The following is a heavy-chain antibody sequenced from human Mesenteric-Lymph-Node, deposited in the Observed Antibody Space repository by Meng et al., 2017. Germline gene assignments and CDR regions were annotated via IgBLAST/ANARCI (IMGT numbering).Heavy chain of an antibody. J-gene: IGHJ6*02. CDR3: ARVADIPLGMDV. CDR2: INAGNGNT. D-gene: IGHD2-15*01. V-gene: IGHV1-3*01. CDR1: GYTFTSYA. Sequence: ASVKVSCKASGYTFTSYAMHWVRQAPGQRLEWMGWINAGNGNTKYSQKFQGRVTITRDTSASTAYMELSSLRSEDTAVYYYARVADIPLGMDVWGQGTTVTVSS.